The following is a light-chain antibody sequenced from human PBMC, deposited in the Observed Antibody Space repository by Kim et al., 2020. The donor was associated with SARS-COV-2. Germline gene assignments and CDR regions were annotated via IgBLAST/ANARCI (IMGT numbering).Light chain of an antibody. J-gene: IGLJ3*02. CDR2: RNN. CDR3: AAWDDSLSGHWV. CDR1: SSNIGSNY. Sequence: QRVTISCAGGSSNIGSNYVYWYQQLPGTAPKLLIYRNNQRPSGVPDRFSGSKSGTSASLAISGLRSEDEADYYCAAWDDSLSGHWVFGGGTQLTVL. V-gene: IGLV1-47*01.